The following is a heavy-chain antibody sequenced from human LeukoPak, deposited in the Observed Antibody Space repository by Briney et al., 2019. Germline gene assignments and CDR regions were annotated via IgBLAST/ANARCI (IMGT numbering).Heavy chain of an antibody. J-gene: IGHJ4*02. D-gene: IGHD5-24*01. CDR3: ARDRYGDGFAHFDY. V-gene: IGHV1-2*02. CDR2: ITPSGGT. CDR1: GYTFTSYA. Sequence: ASVKVSCKDSGYTFTSYAMHWVRQAPGQGLEWMGWITPSGGTNYPQKSQGRVAITRDTSITTAYMHLSRLTSDDTAVYYCARDRYGDGFAHFDYWGQGALVTVSS.